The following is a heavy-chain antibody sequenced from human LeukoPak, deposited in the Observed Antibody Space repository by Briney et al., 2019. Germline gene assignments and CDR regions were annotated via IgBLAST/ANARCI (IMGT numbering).Heavy chain of an antibody. CDR1: GGSISSTTYY. Sequence: SETLSLTCTVSGGSISSTTYYWAWIRQPPGKGLEYIGSIYYSGSTYDNPSFKSRLTISVDTSQNQFSLKLNSVTAADTAVYYCARLPGITIFGVVSSRPKYYFDYWGQGALVTVSS. CDR2: IYYSGST. CDR3: ARLPGITIFGVVSSRPKYYFDY. V-gene: IGHV4-39*07. D-gene: IGHD3-3*01. J-gene: IGHJ4*02.